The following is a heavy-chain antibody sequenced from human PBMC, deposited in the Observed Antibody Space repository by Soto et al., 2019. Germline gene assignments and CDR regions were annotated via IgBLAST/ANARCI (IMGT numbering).Heavy chain of an antibody. Sequence: GGSLRLSCEASGFSFDSFNMNWVRQVPGKGLEWFASISSSGGYSCIADSVKGRFTISRDNSKNTLYLQMNSLRAEDTAVYYCARDSGGDYDFWSGPDLMDVWGKGTTVTVSS. CDR1: GFSFDSFN. D-gene: IGHD3-3*01. CDR3: ARDSGGDYDFWSGPDLMDV. V-gene: IGHV3-23*01. J-gene: IGHJ6*03. CDR2: ISSSGGYS.